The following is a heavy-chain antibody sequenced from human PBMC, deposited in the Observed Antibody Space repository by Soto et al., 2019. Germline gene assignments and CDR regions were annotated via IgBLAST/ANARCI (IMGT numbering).Heavy chain of an antibody. Sequence: GGSLRLSCAASGFTFSSYEMNWVRQAPGKGLEWVSYISSSGSTIYYADFVKGRFTISRDDAKNSLYLQMNSLRAEDTAVYYFARTPSLRVYPAYYSYYGMDVCGQGTTVTVSS. CDR3: ARTPSLRVYPAYYSYYGMDV. V-gene: IGHV3-48*03. CDR1: GFTFSSYE. J-gene: IGHJ6*02. D-gene: IGHD3-3*01. CDR2: ISSSGSTI.